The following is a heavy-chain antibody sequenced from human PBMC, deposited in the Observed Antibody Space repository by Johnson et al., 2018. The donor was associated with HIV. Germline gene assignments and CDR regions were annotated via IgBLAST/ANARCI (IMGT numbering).Heavy chain of an antibody. Sequence: QMLLVESGGGVVQPGGSLRLSCAASGFTFSSYGMHWVRQAPGKGLEWVAFIRYDGNNKFYADSVKGRFTISRDNSKNTLYLQMNSLRAEDTAVYYCAKVLWEGDAFDIWSQGTMVTVSS. CDR1: GFTFSSYG. CDR2: IRYDGNNK. CDR3: AKVLWEGDAFDI. V-gene: IGHV3-30*02. D-gene: IGHD2-2*01. J-gene: IGHJ3*02.